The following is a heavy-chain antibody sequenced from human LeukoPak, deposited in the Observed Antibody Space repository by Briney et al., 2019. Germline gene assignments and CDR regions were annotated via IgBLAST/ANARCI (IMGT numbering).Heavy chain of an antibody. CDR3: AKSNGYGLVDI. V-gene: IGHV4-59*04. D-gene: IGHD3-10*01. CDR1: RGSITSQY. Sequence: PSETLSLTCTVPRGSITSQYWGWIRQTPGKGLEWIGNIFYSGGAYYSPSLTSRVTISLDTSRNQFSLKLNSVTAADTAVYYCAKSNGYGLVDIWGQGTMVTVSS. J-gene: IGHJ3*02. CDR2: IFYSGGA.